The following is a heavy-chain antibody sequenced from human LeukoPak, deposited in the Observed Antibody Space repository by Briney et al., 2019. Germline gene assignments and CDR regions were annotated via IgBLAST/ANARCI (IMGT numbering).Heavy chain of an antibody. CDR1: GFTFSSYA. CDR2: ISSNGGST. D-gene: IGHD2-15*01. J-gene: IGHJ6*02. CDR3: ARGLVVVVAATGRVFDYYGMDV. Sequence: GGSLRLSCAASGFTFSSYAMQWGRQAPGKGVEYVSGISSNGGSTYYAISLKGRFTISRDNSKTTLYLQMGSLRAEDIAVYYCARGLVVVVAATGRVFDYYGMDVWGQGTTVTVSS. V-gene: IGHV3-64*01.